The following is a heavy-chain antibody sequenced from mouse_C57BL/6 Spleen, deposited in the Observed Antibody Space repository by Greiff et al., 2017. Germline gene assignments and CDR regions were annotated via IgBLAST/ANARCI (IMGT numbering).Heavy chain of an antibody. D-gene: IGHD4-1*01. CDR1: GFTFSSYA. Sequence: DVMLVESGGGLVKPGGSLKLSCAASGFTFSSYAMSWVRQTPEKRLEWVATISDGGSYTYYPDNVKGRFTISRDNAKNNLYLQMSHLKSEDTAMYYCARGDTGTKDFDYWGQGTTLTVSS. CDR3: ARGDTGTKDFDY. J-gene: IGHJ2*01. V-gene: IGHV5-4*03. CDR2: ISDGGSYT.